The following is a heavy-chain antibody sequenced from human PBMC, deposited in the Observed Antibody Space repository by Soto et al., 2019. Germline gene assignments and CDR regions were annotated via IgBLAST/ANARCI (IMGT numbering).Heavy chain of an antibody. Sequence: EVQLVESGGGLVQPGRSLTLSCVTSGFTFRDFAMHWVRRAPGKGLEWVSGITWNSGSTAYADSVKGRFTISRDNAKNSLYLQMNSLRADDTAFYYCAKDTTASLIDSWGQGTLVTVSS. V-gene: IGHV3-9*01. CDR3: AKDTTASLIDS. CDR1: GFTFRDFA. J-gene: IGHJ4*02. CDR2: ITWNSGST. D-gene: IGHD2-21*01.